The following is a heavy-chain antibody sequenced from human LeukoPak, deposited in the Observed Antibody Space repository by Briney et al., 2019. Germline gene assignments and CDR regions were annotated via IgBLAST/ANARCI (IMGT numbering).Heavy chain of an antibody. Sequence: SETLSLTCTVSGGSISGYYWSWIRQSPGKGLEWIGYIYYSGSTNYNPSLKSRVTISIDTSKKQFSLKLSSVTAADTAVHYCARDHRVYGYFDYWGQGTLVTVSS. CDR1: GGSISGYY. CDR2: IYYSGST. V-gene: IGHV4-59*01. D-gene: IGHD5/OR15-5a*01. J-gene: IGHJ4*02. CDR3: ARDHRVYGYFDY.